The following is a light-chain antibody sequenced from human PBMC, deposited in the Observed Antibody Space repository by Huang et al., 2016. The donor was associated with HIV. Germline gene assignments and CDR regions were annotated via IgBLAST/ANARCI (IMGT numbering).Light chain of an antibody. V-gene: IGKV3-20*01. CDR1: QSVTSNS. J-gene: IGKJ1*01. CDR3: QQYGGSSWT. Sequence: EIVLTQSPGTLSLSPGERATLSCRASQSVTSNSLAWYQWKPGQAPRLLIYGASSRATGIPYRFSGSGSGTDFTLTLSSLDPEDFAVYYCQQYGGSSWTFGQGTKVEIK. CDR2: GAS.